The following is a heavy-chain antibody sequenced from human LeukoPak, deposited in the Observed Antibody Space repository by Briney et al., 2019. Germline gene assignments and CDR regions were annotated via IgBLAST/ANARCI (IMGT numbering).Heavy chain of an antibody. D-gene: IGHD3-10*01. V-gene: IGHV3-7*01. Sequence: GGSLRLSCAASGFTFNSYWMSWVRQAPGKGLEWVANIDPDGSEKQYGDSVKGRFTTSRDNAKNSLYLQLNSLRAEDTAIYYCARIYYFGDNNWRYFDNWGQGTLVTVSS. CDR2: IDPDGSEK. CDR1: GFTFNSYW. J-gene: IGHJ4*02. CDR3: ARIYYFGDNNWRYFDN.